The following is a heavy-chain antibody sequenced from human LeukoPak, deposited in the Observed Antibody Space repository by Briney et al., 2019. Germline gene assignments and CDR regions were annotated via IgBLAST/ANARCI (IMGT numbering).Heavy chain of an antibody. CDR2: IYYSGST. Sequence: PSETLSLTCTVSGGSISSYYWSWIRQPPGKGLEWIGYIYYSGSTNYNPSLKSRVTISVDTSKNQFSLKLSSVTAADTAVYYCARARITFGGVIVIDWFDPWGQGTLVTVSS. CDR3: ARARITFGGVIVIDWFDP. D-gene: IGHD3-16*02. J-gene: IGHJ5*02. V-gene: IGHV4-59*08. CDR1: GGSISSYY.